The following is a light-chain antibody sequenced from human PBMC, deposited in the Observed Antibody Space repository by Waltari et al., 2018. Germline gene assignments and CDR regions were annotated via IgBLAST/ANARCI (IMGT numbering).Light chain of an antibody. CDR3: QQLSGYPFT. V-gene: IGKV1-9*01. J-gene: IGKJ3*01. CDR1: QYISTY. CDR2: AVS. Sequence: DIQLTQSPSFLSASVGDRVTITCRASQYISTYLAWYQQKPGKAPKLLIHAVSTLQAGVPSRFSGGGSGTEFTLTISSLQPEDFATYYCQQLSGYPFTFGPGTKVDIK.